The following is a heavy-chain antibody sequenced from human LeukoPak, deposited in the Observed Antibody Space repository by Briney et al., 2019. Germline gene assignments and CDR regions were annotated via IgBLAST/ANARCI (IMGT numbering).Heavy chain of an antibody. CDR3: ARSNVAARRSYWYFDL. J-gene: IGHJ2*01. D-gene: IGHD6-6*01. CDR2: VDPEDGET. V-gene: IGHV1-69-2*01. Sequence: ATVKISCKASGYTFTDYYMHWVQQAPGKGLEWMGRVDPEDGETIYAEKFQGRVTITADESTSTAYMELSSLRSEDTAVYYCARSNVAARRSYWYFDLWGRGTLVTVSS. CDR1: GYTFTDYY.